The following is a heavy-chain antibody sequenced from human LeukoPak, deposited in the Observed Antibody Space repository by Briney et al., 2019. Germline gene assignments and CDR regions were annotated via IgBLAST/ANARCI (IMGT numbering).Heavy chain of an antibody. Sequence: ASVKVSCKASGYTFITYYMHWVRQAPGQGLEWVGQINPDGGNTRYAQRFHGRVILSTDMSTSTVYMEVSSLRSDDTAVYYCARDEEWSGVSPGGYWGQGTLVTVSS. CDR1: GYTFITYY. D-gene: IGHD3/OR15-3a*01. CDR3: ARDEEWSGVSPGGY. V-gene: IGHV1-46*01. J-gene: IGHJ4*02. CDR2: INPDGGNT.